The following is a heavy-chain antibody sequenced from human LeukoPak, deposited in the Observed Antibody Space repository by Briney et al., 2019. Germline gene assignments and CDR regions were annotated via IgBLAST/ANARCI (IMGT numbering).Heavy chain of an antibody. CDR3: ARAPRYGYSNPFDY. CDR2: ISSNGGST. D-gene: IGHD4-11*01. V-gene: IGHV3-64*01. CDR1: GFTFSSYV. J-gene: IGHJ4*02. Sequence: PGGSLRLSCAASGFTFSSYVMHWLRQAPGKGLEYVSAISSNGGSTYYANSVKGRFTISRDNSKNTLYLQMGSLRAEDMAVYYCARAPRYGYSNPFDYWGQGTLVTVSS.